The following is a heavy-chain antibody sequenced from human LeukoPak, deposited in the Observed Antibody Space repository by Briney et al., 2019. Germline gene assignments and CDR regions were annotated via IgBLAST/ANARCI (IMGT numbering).Heavy chain of an antibody. J-gene: IGHJ4*02. CDR1: GFTFSKAW. CDR2: IKSKTDGGTT. V-gene: IGHV3-15*01. Sequence: GGSLKLSCAASGFTFSKAWMSWVRQAPGKGLEWVGRIKSKTDGGTTDYAAPVKGRFTISREDSQNTLYLQMNSLKTEDTAVYYCSYFYDSSGYPQFDYWGQGTLVTVSS. D-gene: IGHD3-22*01. CDR3: SYFYDSSGYPQFDY.